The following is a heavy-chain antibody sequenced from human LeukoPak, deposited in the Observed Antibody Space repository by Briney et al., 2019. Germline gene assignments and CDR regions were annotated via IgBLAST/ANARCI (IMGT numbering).Heavy chain of an antibody. D-gene: IGHD5-18*01. V-gene: IGHV4-38-2*02. J-gene: IGHJ4*02. CDR3: ASTLQRPDQNTDMLTPSTDY. Sequence: PSETLSLTCTVSGYSISSAYYWGWIRQPPGKGLEWIGTFHHSGSTYYNPSLQSRVTMSVDTSKNPFSLKLSSVTAADTAMYYCASTLQRPDQNTDMLTPSTDYWGQGTLVTVSS. CDR2: FHHSGST. CDR1: GYSISSAYY.